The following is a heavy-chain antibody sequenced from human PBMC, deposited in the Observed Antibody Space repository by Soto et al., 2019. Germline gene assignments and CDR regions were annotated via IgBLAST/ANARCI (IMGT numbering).Heavy chain of an antibody. D-gene: IGHD2-2*02. Sequence: GGSLRLSCAASGFTFNTYGMHWVRQAPGKGLEWVAVITYDGSDKYYADSVKGRFIISRDNSKNTLYLQMNSLRAEDTAIYYCAKSPNFYCSSPNCYKFYFDFWGQGALVTVSS. CDR3: AKSPNFYCSSPNCYKFYFDF. CDR2: ITYDGSDK. V-gene: IGHV3-30*18. J-gene: IGHJ4*02. CDR1: GFTFNTYG.